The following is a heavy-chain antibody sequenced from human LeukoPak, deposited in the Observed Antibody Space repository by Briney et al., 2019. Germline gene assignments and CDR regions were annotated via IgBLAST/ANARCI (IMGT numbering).Heavy chain of an antibody. D-gene: IGHD3-22*01. CDR2: FDPEDGET. CDR3: ANYHDNSGYSPHLDN. J-gene: IGHJ4*02. CDR1: GYTLTELS. V-gene: IGHV1-24*01. Sequence: ASVKVSCKVSGYTLTELSMHWVRQAPGKGLEWMGGFDPEDGETIYAQKFQGRVTMTEDTSTDTAYMELSSLRSEDTAVYYCANYHDNSGYSPHLDNWGQGTLVIVSS.